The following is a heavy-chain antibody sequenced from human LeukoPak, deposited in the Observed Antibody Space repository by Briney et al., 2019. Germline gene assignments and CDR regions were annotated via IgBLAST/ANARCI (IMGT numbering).Heavy chain of an antibody. J-gene: IGHJ6*02. V-gene: IGHV3-48*04. CDR2: ISPSSTRI. CDR3: AGSFEAIGPPDYYGMDV. Sequence: GGSLRLSCAASGFTFSSYNMNWARQAPGKGLEWVSYISPSSTRIDYAASVRGRFTISRDNAKSSLYLQVNSLRAEDTAVYYCAGSFEAIGPPDYYGMDVWGQGTTVTVSS. D-gene: IGHD6-19*01. CDR1: GFTFSSYN.